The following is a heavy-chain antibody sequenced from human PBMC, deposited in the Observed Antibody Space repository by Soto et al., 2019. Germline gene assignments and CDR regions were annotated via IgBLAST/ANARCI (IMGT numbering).Heavy chain of an antibody. J-gene: IGHJ6*02. D-gene: IGHD2-21*02. CDR2: IGTRGDI. CDR1: GFTFSRYS. V-gene: IGHV3-21*01. Sequence: EVQLVESGGGLVKPGGSLRLSCAGSGFTFSRYSMNWVRPAPGKGLEWVASIGTRGDIYYAESVKGRLTISRDNAKNSLTLEMDSLRAEDTGVYYCAREETAWPLAYGLDVWGQGTTVTVSS. CDR3: AREETAWPLAYGLDV.